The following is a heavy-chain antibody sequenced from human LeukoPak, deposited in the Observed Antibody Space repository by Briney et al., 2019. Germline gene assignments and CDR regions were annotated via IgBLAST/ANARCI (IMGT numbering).Heavy chain of an antibody. D-gene: IGHD2-2*01. V-gene: IGHV4-30-4*01. CDR2: IYYSGST. CDR3: ARVKLVVVPAADSMITVTQTYFDY. J-gene: IGHJ4*02. Sequence: ETSETLSLTCTVSGGSISSGDYYWSWISQPPGKGLEWIGYIYYSGSTYYNPSLKSRITISVDTSKNQFSLKLSSVTAADTAVYYCARVKLVVVPAADSMITVTQTYFDYWGQGTLVTVSS. CDR1: GGSISSGDYY.